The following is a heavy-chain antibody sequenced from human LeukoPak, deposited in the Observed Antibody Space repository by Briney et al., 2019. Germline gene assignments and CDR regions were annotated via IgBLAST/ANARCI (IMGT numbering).Heavy chain of an antibody. CDR3: ARRLAVGYSSSWYLGY. J-gene: IGHJ4*02. D-gene: IGHD6-13*01. CDR1: GFTFDDYA. V-gene: IGHV3-9*01. CDR2: ISWNSGSI. Sequence: GGSLRLSCAASGFTFDDYAMHWVRQAPGKGLEWVSGISWNSGSIGYADSVKGRFTISRDNAKNSLYLQMNSLRAEDTAVYYRARRLAVGYSSSWYLGYWGQGTLVTVSS.